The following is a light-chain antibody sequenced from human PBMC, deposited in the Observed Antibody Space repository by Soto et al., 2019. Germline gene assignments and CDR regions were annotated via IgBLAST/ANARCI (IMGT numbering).Light chain of an antibody. CDR3: QQYDNLPRYT. Sequence: DIQMTQSPSSLSASVGDRVTITCQASQDISNYLNWYQQKPGKAPKLLIYDASNLEKGVPSRFSGSGSGTEFTFTISSMQPEDIAAYYCQQYDNLPRYTFGQGTKLEIK. V-gene: IGKV1-33*01. J-gene: IGKJ2*01. CDR1: QDISNY. CDR2: DAS.